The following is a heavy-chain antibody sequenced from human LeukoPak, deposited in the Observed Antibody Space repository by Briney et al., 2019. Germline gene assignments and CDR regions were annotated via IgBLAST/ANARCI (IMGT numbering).Heavy chain of an antibody. Sequence: PSETLSLTCTVSGGSVRSYYWSWIRQPPGKGLEWIGYIYSSGATNYNPSLKTGVTISVDTSKNQFSLKLTPVTAADTAVYYCARNYVGYAFDIWGQGTMVTVSS. J-gene: IGHJ3*02. D-gene: IGHD1-7*01. CDR2: IYSSGAT. V-gene: IGHV4-59*02. CDR1: GGSVRSYY. CDR3: ARNYVGYAFDI.